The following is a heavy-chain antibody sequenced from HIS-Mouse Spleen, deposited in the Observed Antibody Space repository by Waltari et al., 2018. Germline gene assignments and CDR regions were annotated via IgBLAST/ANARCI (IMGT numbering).Heavy chain of an antibody. CDR3: ARDHSGWYFDY. CDR2: ISYDGSNK. J-gene: IGHJ4*02. V-gene: IGHV3-30-3*01. D-gene: IGHD6-19*01. Sequence: QVQLVESGGGVVQPGRSLRLSCAASGFTFSSSAMPWVRQAPGKGLEWVAVISYDGSNKYYADSVKGRFTISRDNSKNTLYLQMNSLRAEDTAVYYCARDHSGWYFDYWGQGTLVTVSS. CDR1: GFTFSSSA.